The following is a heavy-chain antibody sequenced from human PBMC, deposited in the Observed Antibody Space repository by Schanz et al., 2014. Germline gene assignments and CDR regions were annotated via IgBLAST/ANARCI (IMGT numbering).Heavy chain of an antibody. CDR2: INPSGGST. CDR3: ARVALPGYSSPRDAFDI. CDR1: GYTFTSYY. V-gene: IGHV1-46*01. J-gene: IGHJ3*02. Sequence: QLMQSGSEVRKPGASVKVSCKASGYTFTSYYMHWVRQAPGQGLEWMGIINPSGGSTSYAQKFQGRVTMTRDTSTSTVYMELSSLRAEDTAVYYCARVALPGYSSPRDAFDIWGQGTMVTVSS. D-gene: IGHD5-18*01.